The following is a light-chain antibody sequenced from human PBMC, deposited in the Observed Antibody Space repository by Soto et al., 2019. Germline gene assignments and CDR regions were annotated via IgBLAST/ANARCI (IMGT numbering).Light chain of an antibody. CDR2: AAS. CDR1: QNIGTH. V-gene: IGKV1-39*01. CDR3: QQSHNAPLS. Sequence: DVQMTQSPSSLSASVGDRVTISCRSSQNIGTHLNWYQHKPGRAPKLLIYAASTLQIEVPSRFSGSGSGTDFTPTISAPQPADFATYSYQQSHNAPLSFSGGTKVVIK. J-gene: IGKJ4*01.